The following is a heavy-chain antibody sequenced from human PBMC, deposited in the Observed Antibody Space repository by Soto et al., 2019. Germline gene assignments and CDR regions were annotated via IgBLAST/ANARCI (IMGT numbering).Heavy chain of an antibody. D-gene: IGHD1-20*01. CDR2: ISGSGGST. J-gene: IGHJ4*02. Sequence: WVRQAPGKGLEWVSAISGSGGSTYYADSVKGRFTISRDNSKNTLYLQTNSLRAEDTAVYYCATTPGEYNWNPGFDYWGQGTLVTVSS. CDR3: ATTPGEYNWNPGFDY. V-gene: IGHV3-23*01.